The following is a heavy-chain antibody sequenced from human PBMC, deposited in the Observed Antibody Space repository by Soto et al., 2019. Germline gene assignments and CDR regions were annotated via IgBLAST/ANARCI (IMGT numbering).Heavy chain of an antibody. CDR2: IDPSDSYT. D-gene: IGHD3-10*01. Sequence: PGESLKICCKCSGERFISYGIRWVRPMPGKGLEWMGRIDPSDSYTNYSPSFQGHVTISADKSISTAYLQWSSLRAEDTAVYYCAKATKTGSYYYYGMDVWGQGTKVTVSS. V-gene: IGHV5-10-1*01. J-gene: IGHJ6*02. CDR3: AKATKTGSYYYYGMDV. CDR1: GERFISYG.